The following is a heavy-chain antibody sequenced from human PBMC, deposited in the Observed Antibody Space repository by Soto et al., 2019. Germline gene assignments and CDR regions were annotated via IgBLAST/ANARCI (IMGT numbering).Heavy chain of an antibody. D-gene: IGHD6-19*01. CDR2: ISGSGGST. CDR3: AKVASGCPGQRYYYCGMDV. J-gene: IGHJ6*02. Sequence: QPGGSLRLSCAASGFTFSSYAMSWVRQAPGKGLEWVSAISGSGGSTYYADSVKGRFTISRDNSKNTLYLQMNSLRAEDTAVYYCAKVASGCPGQRYYYCGMDVWGQGTTVTVSS. CDR1: GFTFSSYA. V-gene: IGHV3-23*01.